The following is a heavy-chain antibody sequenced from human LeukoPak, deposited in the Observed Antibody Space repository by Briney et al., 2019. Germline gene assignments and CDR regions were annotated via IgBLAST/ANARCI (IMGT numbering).Heavy chain of an antibody. V-gene: IGHV4-39*01. CDR2: IYYSGST. CDR1: GGSISSSSYY. D-gene: IGHD6-13*01. J-gene: IGHJ4*02. CDR3: ARRYRSSWYYFDY. Sequence: KSSETLSLTCTASGGSISSSSYYWGWIRQPPGKGLEWIGSIYYSGSTYYNPSLKSRVTISVDTSKNQFSLKLSSVTAADTAVYYCARRYRSSWYYFDYWGQGTLVTVSS.